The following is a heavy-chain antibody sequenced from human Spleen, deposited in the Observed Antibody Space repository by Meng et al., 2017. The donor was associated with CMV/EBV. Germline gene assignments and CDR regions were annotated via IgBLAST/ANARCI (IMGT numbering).Heavy chain of an antibody. CDR3: VRGGGELPWDY. D-gene: IGHD1-26*01. Sequence: ASVKVSCKASGYTLTRYHMHWVRQAPGQGLEWMAIINPNGDSTNHAQRFQGRVTVTRDTSTSTVYMELSGLRSDDTAVYYCVRGGGELPWDYWGQGTLVTVSS. V-gene: IGHV1-46*01. CDR1: GYTLTRYH. J-gene: IGHJ4*02. CDR2: INPNGDST.